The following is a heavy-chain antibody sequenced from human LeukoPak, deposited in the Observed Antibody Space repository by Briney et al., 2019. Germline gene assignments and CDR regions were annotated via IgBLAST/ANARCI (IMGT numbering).Heavy chain of an antibody. CDR3: ARSSGVNWYFDL. Sequence: SETLSLTCTVSGGSISSYYWSWIRQPPGKGLEWIGYTYYSGSTNYNPSLKSRVTISVDTSKNQFSLKLSSVTAADTAVYYCARSSGVNWYFDLWGRGTLVTVSS. CDR1: GGSISSYY. J-gene: IGHJ2*01. V-gene: IGHV4-59*01. D-gene: IGHD2-8*01. CDR2: TYYSGST.